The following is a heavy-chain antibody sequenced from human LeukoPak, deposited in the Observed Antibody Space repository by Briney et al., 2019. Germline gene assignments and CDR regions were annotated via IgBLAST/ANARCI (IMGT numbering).Heavy chain of an antibody. D-gene: IGHD6-13*01. CDR3: ARESQQLPDYYYYMDV. CDR1: GFTFSSYS. J-gene: IGHJ6*03. Sequence: GGSLRLSCAASGFTFSSYSMNWVRQAPGKGLEWVSSISSSSSYIYYADSVKGRFTISRDNAKNSLYLQMNSLRAEDTAVYYCARESQQLPDYYYYMDVWGKGTTVTVSS. V-gene: IGHV3-21*01. CDR2: ISSSSSYI.